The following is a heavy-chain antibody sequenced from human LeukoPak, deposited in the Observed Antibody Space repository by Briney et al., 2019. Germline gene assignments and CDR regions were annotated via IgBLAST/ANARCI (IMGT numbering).Heavy chain of an antibody. Sequence: SETLSLTCAVSGDSISSGGYSWSWIRQPPGKGLEWIGYIYHSRSTYYNPSLKSRVTISVDRSKNQFSLNLSSVTAADTAVYYCARAGSGGTQLDYWGQGTLVTVSS. CDR1: GDSISSGGYS. D-gene: IGHD2-15*01. CDR3: ARAGSGGTQLDY. V-gene: IGHV4-30-2*01. J-gene: IGHJ4*02. CDR2: IYHSRST.